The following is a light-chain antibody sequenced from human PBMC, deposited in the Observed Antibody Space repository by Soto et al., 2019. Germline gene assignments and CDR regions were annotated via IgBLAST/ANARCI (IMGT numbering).Light chain of an antibody. Sequence: IVMTQSPAPLSVSPGGRAPLSCRASQNIDNKLVWYQQKPGQVPRLLIYGASTRATGIPARFSGSGSGTEFTLTISGLQPDDFATYYCQQYNSYSPSFGGGTKVDIK. J-gene: IGKJ4*01. V-gene: IGKV3-15*01. CDR2: GAS. CDR1: QNIDNK. CDR3: QQYNSYSPS.